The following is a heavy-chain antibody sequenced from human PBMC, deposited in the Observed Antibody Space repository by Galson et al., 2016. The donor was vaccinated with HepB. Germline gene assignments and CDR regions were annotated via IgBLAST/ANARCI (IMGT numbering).Heavy chain of an antibody. CDR3: ARDKSRSYPNYFDP. V-gene: IGHV4-39*07. CDR1: GGSISSSSFY. D-gene: IGHD1-26*01. J-gene: IGHJ5*02. Sequence: SETLSLTCNVSGGSISSSSFYWGWIRQPPGKGLEWIGTIHFSGSTYYNPSLKSRVTISLDTSKSQFSLNLTSVTAADTALYFCARDKSRSYPNYFDPWGQGILVTVSS. CDR2: IHFSGST.